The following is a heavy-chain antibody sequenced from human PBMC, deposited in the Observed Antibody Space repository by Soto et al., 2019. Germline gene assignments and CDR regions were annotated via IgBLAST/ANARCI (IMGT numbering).Heavy chain of an antibody. CDR1: GGSISSYY. CDR3: ARCRSNYHVSPTYFDY. Sequence: SETLSLTCTVSGGSISSYYWSWIRQPPGKGLEWIGYIYYSGSTNYNPSLKSRVTISVDTSKNQFSLKLSSVTAADTAVYYCARCRSNYHVSPTYFDYWGQGTPVTVSS. V-gene: IGHV4-59*08. D-gene: IGHD4-4*01. CDR2: IYYSGST. J-gene: IGHJ4*02.